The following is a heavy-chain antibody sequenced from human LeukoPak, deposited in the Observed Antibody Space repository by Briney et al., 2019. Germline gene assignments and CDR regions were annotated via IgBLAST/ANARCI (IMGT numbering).Heavy chain of an antibody. J-gene: IGHJ4*02. CDR1: GGSFSGYY. D-gene: IGHD1-26*01. CDR2: INHSGST. CDR3: ARGLGSGSTDY. V-gene: IGHV4-34*01. Sequence: SETLSLTCAVYGGSFSGYYWSWIRQPPGKGLETIGEINHSGSTNYNPSLKSRATISVDTSKNKFSLTMRSVTAADTAVYYCARGLGSGSTDYWGQGTLVTVSS.